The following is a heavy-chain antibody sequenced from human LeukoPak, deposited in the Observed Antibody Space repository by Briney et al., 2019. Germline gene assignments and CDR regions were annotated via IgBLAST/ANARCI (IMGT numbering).Heavy chain of an antibody. Sequence: ASVKVSCKASGYTFTSYDINWVRQATGQGLEWMGWMNPNSGNTGYAQKFQGRVTITRNTSISTAYMELSSLRSEDTAVYYCASSLVASLSGFDYWGQGTLVTVSS. CDR3: ASSLVASLSGFDY. V-gene: IGHV1-8*03. D-gene: IGHD5-12*01. J-gene: IGHJ4*02. CDR2: MNPNSGNT. CDR1: GYTFTSYD.